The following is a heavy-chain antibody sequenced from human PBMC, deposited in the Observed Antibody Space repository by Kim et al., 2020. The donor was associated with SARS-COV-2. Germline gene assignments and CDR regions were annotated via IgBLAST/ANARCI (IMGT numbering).Heavy chain of an antibody. CDR2: IYYSGST. CDR3: AGRVEMATIWY. CDR1: GGSISSSSSY. J-gene: IGHJ4*02. D-gene: IGHD5-12*01. Sequence: SETLSLPCTVSGGSISSSSSYWGWIRQPPGKGLEWIGSIYYSGSTYYNPSLKSRVTISVDTSKNQFSLKLSSVTAADTAVYYCAGRVEMATIWYWGQGTLVTVSS. V-gene: IGHV4-39*01.